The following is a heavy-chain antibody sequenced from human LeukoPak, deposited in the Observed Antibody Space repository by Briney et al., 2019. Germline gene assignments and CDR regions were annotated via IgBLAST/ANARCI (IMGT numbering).Heavy chain of an antibody. Sequence: SETLSLTCTVSGGSISSYYWSWIRQPPGKGLEWIGEINHSGSTNYNPSLKSRVTISVDTSKNQFSLKLNSVTAADTAVYYCARGRYNGGGIFDYWGQGTLVTVSS. J-gene: IGHJ4*02. CDR2: INHSGST. D-gene: IGHD4-23*01. CDR3: ARGRYNGGGIFDY. CDR1: GGSISSYY. V-gene: IGHV4-34*01.